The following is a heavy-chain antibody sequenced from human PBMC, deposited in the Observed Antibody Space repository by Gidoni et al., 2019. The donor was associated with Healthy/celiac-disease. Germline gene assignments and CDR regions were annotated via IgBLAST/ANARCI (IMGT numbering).Heavy chain of an antibody. Sequence: QVQLQESRPGLVKPSETLSLTCTFSGGSISSYYWSWTRQPPGKGMEWIGYIYYSGSTNYNPSVKSRVKISVNTSKKQFSVKLGSVTAADTAVYYCARGPDAFDIWGQGTMVTVSS. J-gene: IGHJ3*02. V-gene: IGHV4-59*01. CDR2: IYYSGST. CDR1: GGSISSYY. CDR3: ARGPDAFDI.